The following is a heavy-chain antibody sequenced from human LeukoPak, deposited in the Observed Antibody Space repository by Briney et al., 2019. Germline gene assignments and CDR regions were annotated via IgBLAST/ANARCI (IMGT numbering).Heavy chain of an antibody. CDR1: GFTFSSYE. D-gene: IGHD6-13*01. CDR2: ISSSGATI. CDR3: AREWTGIAAAGSLDY. V-gene: IGHV3-48*03. J-gene: IGHJ4*02. Sequence: GGSLRLSCAASGFTFSSYEMNWVRQAPGKGLEWVSYISSSGATIYNGDSVKGRFTISRDNAKNSLYLQMNSLRAEDTAVYYCAREWTGIAAAGSLDYWGQGTLVTVSS.